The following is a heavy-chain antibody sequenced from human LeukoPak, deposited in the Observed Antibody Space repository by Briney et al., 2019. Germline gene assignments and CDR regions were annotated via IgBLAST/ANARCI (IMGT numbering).Heavy chain of an antibody. CDR1: GYTLTELS. Sequence: ASVKVSCKVSGYTLTELSMHWVRQAPGQGLEWMGWISAYNGNTNYAQKLQGRVTMTTDTSTSTAYMELRSLRSDDTAVYYCARVGGSSRWYDISFDYWGQGTLVTVSS. D-gene: IGHD6-13*01. V-gene: IGHV1-18*01. CDR3: ARVGGSSRWYDISFDY. CDR2: ISAYNGNT. J-gene: IGHJ4*02.